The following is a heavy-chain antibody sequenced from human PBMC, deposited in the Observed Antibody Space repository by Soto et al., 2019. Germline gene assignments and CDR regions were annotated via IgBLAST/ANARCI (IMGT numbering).Heavy chain of an antibody. CDR1: GFTFSNYG. CDR2: ISYDGSHE. J-gene: IGHJ5*02. CDR3: AKDPKCCTIGSHFLDNWFDP. D-gene: IGHD2-8*01. Sequence: QVQLVESGGGVVQPGRSLRLSCEASGFTFSNYGMHWVRQTPGKGLEWVAVISYDGSHEFYTDSVKGRFTISRDNSKNTQNLQMNSLKTEDTAMYYCAKDPKCCTIGSHFLDNWFDPWGQGTLVTVSS. V-gene: IGHV3-30*18.